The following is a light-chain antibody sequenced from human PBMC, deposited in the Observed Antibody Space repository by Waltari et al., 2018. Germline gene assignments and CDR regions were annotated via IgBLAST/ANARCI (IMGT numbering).Light chain of an antibody. V-gene: IGKV3-11*01. CDR2: TAS. CDR3: QQRSNWPLT. CDR1: QSVYTY. J-gene: IGKJ4*01. Sequence: EIVLTQSPATLSLSPGERATLSCRASQSVYTYLAWYQQKPGQAPRLLIYTASNRASGVPARFSGSGSGTDFTLTTTSLEPEDFAVYYCQQRSNWPLTFGGGTKVEIK.